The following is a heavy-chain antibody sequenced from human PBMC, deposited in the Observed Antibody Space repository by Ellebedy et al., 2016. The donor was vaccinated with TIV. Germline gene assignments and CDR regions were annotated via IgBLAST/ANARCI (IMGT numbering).Heavy chain of an antibody. Sequence: GESLKISXVASGFTVSSNYMCWVRQAPGQGLEWVSAIHGDDKPYYADSVRGRFTISRDNAKNSLYLQMNSLRAEDTALYYCAKDIWVQGVAKAAHLWGQGTMVTVSS. CDR1: GFTVSSNY. CDR2: IHGDDKP. D-gene: IGHD6-19*01. J-gene: IGHJ3*01. V-gene: IGHV3-53*05. CDR3: AKDIWVQGVAKAAHL.